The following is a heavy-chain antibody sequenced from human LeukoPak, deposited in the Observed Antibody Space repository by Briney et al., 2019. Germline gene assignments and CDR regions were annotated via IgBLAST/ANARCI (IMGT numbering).Heavy chain of an antibody. CDR2: ISYKGST. V-gene: IGHV4-59*01. J-gene: IGHJ6*04. Sequence: SETLSLTCTVSGGSISSYYWSWIRQPPGKGLEWIGYISYKGSTNYNPSLKSRVTISVDTSKNQFSLKLISVTSADTAVYYCARAPPYYSGMAVWGKGTTVTVSS. CDR1: GGSISSYY. CDR3: ARAPPYYSGMAV.